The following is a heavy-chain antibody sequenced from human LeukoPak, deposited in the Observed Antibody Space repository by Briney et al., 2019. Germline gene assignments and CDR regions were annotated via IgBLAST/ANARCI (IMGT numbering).Heavy chain of an antibody. J-gene: IGHJ4*02. CDR1: GGSISSGSYY. D-gene: IGHD6-13*01. CDR2: IYTSGST. CDR3: ARDMGIRSSSWKFDY. V-gene: IGHV4-61*02. Sequence: SQTLSLTCTVSGGSISSGSYYWSWIRQPAGKGLEWIGRIYTSGSTNYNPSLKSRVTISVDTSKNQFSLKLSSVTAADTAVYYCARDMGIRSSSWKFDYWGQGTLVTVSS.